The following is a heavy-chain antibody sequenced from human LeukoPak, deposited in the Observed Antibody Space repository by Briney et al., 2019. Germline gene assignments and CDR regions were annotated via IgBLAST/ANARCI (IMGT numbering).Heavy chain of an antibody. Sequence: ASVKVSCKASGYTFTGYYMHWVRQAPGQGLEWMGWINPNSGGTNYAQKFQGRVTITRDTSISTAYMELSRLRSDDMAVYYCAMLLEMATINDYWGQGTLVTVSS. CDR1: GYTFTGYY. CDR2: INPNSGGT. CDR3: AMLLEMATINDY. D-gene: IGHD5-24*01. V-gene: IGHV1-2*02. J-gene: IGHJ4*02.